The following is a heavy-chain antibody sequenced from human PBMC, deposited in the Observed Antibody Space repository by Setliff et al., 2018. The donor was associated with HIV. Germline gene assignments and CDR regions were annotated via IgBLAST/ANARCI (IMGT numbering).Heavy chain of an antibody. J-gene: IGHJ4*02. V-gene: IGHV4-61*09. Sequence: SETLSLTCTVSGDSISSGSHYWSWIRQPAGKGLEWIGHIYTGGNANYNPSLQSRVTISVDTSKNQFSLKLSSVTAADTAVYYCARRNYYDSSGSTKDYYFDYWGQGTLVTVSS. D-gene: IGHD3-22*01. CDR3: ARRNYYDSSGSTKDYYFDY. CDR2: IYTGGNA. CDR1: GDSISSGSHY.